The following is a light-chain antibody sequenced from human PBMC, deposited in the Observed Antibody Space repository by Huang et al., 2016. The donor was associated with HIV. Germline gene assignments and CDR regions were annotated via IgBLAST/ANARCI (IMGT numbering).Light chain of an antibody. J-gene: IGKJ3*01. Sequence: DIQMTQSPSSLAASVGDRVTITCQASKDISNNLSWYQQKPGKAPNLLICDSSNLETGVPSMFSGSGARTDFTFIINSLQPEDFATYYCQQYEKLLTFGPGTKVDI. CDR1: KDISNN. V-gene: IGKV1-33*01. CDR2: DSS. CDR3: QQYEKLLT.